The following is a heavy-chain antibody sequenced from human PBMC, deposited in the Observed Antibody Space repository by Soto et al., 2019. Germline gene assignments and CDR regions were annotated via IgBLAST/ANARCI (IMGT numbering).Heavy chain of an antibody. J-gene: IGHJ4*02. V-gene: IGHV3-7*01. CDR2: IKGDGSEK. Sequence: DVLLVESGGGLVQPGGSLTLSCAASRFTIGNYWMNWVRQAPGKGLEWVANIKGDGSEKYYVGSVEGRFTISRDNTKNSLDLQMNSLRVEDTAVYYCAAGFPPDFWGQGTLVTVSS. CDR1: RFTIGNYW. D-gene: IGHD3-10*01. CDR3: AAGFPPDF.